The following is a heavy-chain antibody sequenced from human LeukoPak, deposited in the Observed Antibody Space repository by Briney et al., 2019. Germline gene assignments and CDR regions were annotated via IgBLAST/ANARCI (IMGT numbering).Heavy chain of an antibody. V-gene: IGHV3-11*03. CDR1: GFTFSDYY. D-gene: IGHD3-10*01. CDR2: ISSSSSYT. Sequence: GGSLRLSCAASGFTFSDYYMSWIRQAPGKGLEWVSYISSSSSYTNYADSVKGRFTISRDNAKNSLCLQMNSLRAEDTAVYYCAAPTMVRAPWGQGTLVTVSS. CDR3: AAPTMVRAP. J-gene: IGHJ5*02.